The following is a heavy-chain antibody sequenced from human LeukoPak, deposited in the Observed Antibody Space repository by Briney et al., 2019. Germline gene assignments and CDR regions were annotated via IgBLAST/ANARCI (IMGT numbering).Heavy chain of an antibody. CDR3: ARVRPYSSGWNFDY. V-gene: IGHV1-2*02. Sequence: GGSVKVSCKAFGYTFTGYHMHWVRQGPGQGAGWVGWVNPNSGGTNYAQKFQGRVTMTRDTSISTAYMELSRLKSDDTAVYYCARVRPYSSGWNFDYWGQGTLLTVSS. CDR1: GYTFTGYH. D-gene: IGHD6-19*01. J-gene: IGHJ4*02. CDR2: VNPNSGGT.